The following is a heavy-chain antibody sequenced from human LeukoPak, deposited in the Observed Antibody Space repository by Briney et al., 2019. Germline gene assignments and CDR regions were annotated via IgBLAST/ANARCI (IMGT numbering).Heavy chain of an antibody. CDR3: AREKIVVVPAAYFDY. Sequence: PGGSLRLSCAASGYTFSSYAMHRVRQAPGKGLEWVAVISYDGSNKYYADSVKGRFTISRDNSKNTLYLQMNSLRAEDTAVYYCAREKIVVVPAAYFDYWGQGTLVTVSS. CDR2: ISYDGSNK. J-gene: IGHJ4*02. CDR1: GYTFSSYA. V-gene: IGHV3-30*04. D-gene: IGHD2-2*01.